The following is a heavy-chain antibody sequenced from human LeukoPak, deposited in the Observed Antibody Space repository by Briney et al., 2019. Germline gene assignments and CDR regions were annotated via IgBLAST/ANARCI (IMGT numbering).Heavy chain of an antibody. CDR3: ARDRAYDYDIRLES. V-gene: IGHV4-61*02. J-gene: IGHJ4*02. CDR2: VFSDGGT. Sequence: PSETLSLTCTVSGGSIISDHSYEKSYWTWIRQPAGQGLEWIGRVFSDGGTNFNPPLQSRLTISMDTSKNQFSLSLSSVTAADTAIYYCARDRAYDYDIRLESWGQGILVTVSS. D-gene: IGHD3-9*01. CDR1: GGSIISDHSY.